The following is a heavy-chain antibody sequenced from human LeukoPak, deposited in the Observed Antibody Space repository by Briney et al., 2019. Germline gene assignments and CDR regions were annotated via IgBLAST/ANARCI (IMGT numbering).Heavy chain of an antibody. CDR3: AKDPLLVRGFDY. J-gene: IGHJ4*02. Sequence: GGSLRLSCAASGFTFSSYAMSWVRQAPGKGLAWVSAISGSGGSTYYAGSVKGRFTISRDNSKNTLYLQMNSLRAEDTAVYYCAKDPLLVRGFDYWGQGTLVTVSS. V-gene: IGHV3-23*01. CDR1: GFTFSSYA. CDR2: ISGSGGST. D-gene: IGHD3-10*01.